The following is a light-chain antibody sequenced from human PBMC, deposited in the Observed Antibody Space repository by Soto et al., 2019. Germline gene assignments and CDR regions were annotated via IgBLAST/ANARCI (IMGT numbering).Light chain of an antibody. CDR2: AAS. Sequence: DIQMTQSPSSLSASVGDRVTITCRASQSISSYLNWYQQKPGKAPKLLIYAASSLQSGVPSRFSGSGSGTDFTLTISSLQPADFETYYCQQSYSTPQTFGQGNTVQIK. J-gene: IGKJ1*01. CDR3: QQSYSTPQT. V-gene: IGKV1-39*01. CDR1: QSISSY.